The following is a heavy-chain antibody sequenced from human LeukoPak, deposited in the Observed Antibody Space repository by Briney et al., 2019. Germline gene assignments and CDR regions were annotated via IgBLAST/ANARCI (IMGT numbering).Heavy chain of an antibody. CDR3: ARGRPYSGGYHLDY. CDR1: GDSTSSDRCY. V-gene: IGHV4-39*02. CDR2: IYYSGST. J-gene: IGHJ4*02. D-gene: IGHD1-26*01. Sequence: PEPLSLTCTVSGDSTSSDRCYGGWVRQPPGKGLEWIGNIYYSGSTYYNPSLKSRVTMSVDTSKNQFFLKLNSVTAADTAVYYCARGRPYSGGYHLDYWGQGTLVTVS.